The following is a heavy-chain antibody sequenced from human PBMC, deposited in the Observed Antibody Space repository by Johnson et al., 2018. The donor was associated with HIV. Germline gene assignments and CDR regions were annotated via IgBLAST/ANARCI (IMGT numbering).Heavy chain of an antibody. J-gene: IGHJ3*02. CDR3: ARDRGEMVRGGAAFDI. CDR1: GLTVSSNY. V-gene: IGHV3-53*01. D-gene: IGHD3-10*01. CDR2: IYSGGTT. Sequence: VQLVESGGGLIQPGGSLRLSCTASGLTVSSNYMSWVRQAPGKGLEWVSVIYSGGTTYHADSVKGRFTISRDNSKNTLYLQMNSLRAEDTAVYYCARDRGEMVRGGAAFDIWGQGTMVTVSS.